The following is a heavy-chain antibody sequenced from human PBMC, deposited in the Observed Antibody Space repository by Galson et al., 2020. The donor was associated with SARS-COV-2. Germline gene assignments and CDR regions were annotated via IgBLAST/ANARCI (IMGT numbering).Heavy chain of an antibody. Sequence: ASVKVSCKASGYTFTGYYIHWVRRAPRPGLEWLGWINPDSGDTDSAQKFQGRVTMTRDSSIYTAYMDLGGMRSDDAAIYYCARGGGPTVRGLFHLDYWGQGTPVTVSS. CDR2: INPDSGDT. V-gene: IGHV1-2*02. J-gene: IGHJ4*02. CDR1: GYTFTGYY. CDR3: ARGGGPTVRGLFHLDY. D-gene: IGHD3-10*01.